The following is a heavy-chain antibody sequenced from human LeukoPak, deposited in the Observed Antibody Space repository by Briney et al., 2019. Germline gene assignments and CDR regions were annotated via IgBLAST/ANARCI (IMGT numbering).Heavy chain of an antibody. V-gene: IGHV1-2*02. J-gene: IGHJ4*02. CDR1: VYIFTCYY. Sequence: ASVKVSCKASVYIFTCYYMHWVRQAPGQGLEWMGWINPNSGGINSAQKFQGRVTMTRDTSISTAYMELSRLTSDDTAVYYCARHPYSGSYHFDYWGQGTLVTVSS. CDR3: ARHPYSGSYHFDY. CDR2: INPNSGGI. D-gene: IGHD1-26*01.